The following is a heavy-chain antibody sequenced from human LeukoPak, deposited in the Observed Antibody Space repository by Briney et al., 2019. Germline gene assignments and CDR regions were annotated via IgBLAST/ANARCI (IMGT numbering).Heavy chain of an antibody. Sequence: ASVKVSCKASGYAFTGYYMHWVRQAPGQGLEWMGWISPNSGGTNFAQKFQGRVTMTRDTSISTAYMELSRLRSDDTAVYYCAPSGSYGWNYFDYWGQGTLVTVSS. CDR3: APSGSYGWNYFDY. J-gene: IGHJ4*02. V-gene: IGHV1-2*02. CDR2: ISPNSGGT. CDR1: GYAFTGYY. D-gene: IGHD1-26*01.